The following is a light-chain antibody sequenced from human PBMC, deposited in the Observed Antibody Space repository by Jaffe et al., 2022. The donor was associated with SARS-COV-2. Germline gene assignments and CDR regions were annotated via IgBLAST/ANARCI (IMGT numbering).Light chain of an antibody. Sequence: SYELTQPPSVSVSPGQTASITCSGDKLGDKYGCWYQQRPGQSPVVVIYQHSKRPSGIPERFSGSNSGNTATLTISGTQAMDEADYYCQAWDSSTVVFGGGTKLTVL. J-gene: IGLJ2*01. CDR3: QAWDSSTVV. V-gene: IGLV3-1*01. CDR2: QHS. CDR1: KLGDKY.